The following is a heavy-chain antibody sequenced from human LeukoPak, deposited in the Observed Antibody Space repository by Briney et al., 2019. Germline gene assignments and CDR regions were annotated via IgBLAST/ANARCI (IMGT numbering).Heavy chain of an antibody. J-gene: IGHJ6*03. V-gene: IGHV1-2*02. CDR2: INPNSGGT. D-gene: IGHD2-2*01. CDR1: GYTFTGYY. CDR3: ARGGYCSSTSCYYYMDG. Sequence: ASVKVSCKASGYTFTGYYMHWVRQAPGQGLEWMGWINPNSGGTNYAQKFQGRVTMTRDTSISTAYMELSRLRSDDTAVYYCARGGYCSSTSCYYYMDGWGKGTTVTVSS.